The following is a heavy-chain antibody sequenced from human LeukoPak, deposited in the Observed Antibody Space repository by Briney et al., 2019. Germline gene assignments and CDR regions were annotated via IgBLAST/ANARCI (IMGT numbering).Heavy chain of an antibody. CDR3: VRFSTSSNDY. Sequence: AGGSLRLSCSASGFTFSSYAMHWVRQAPGKRLEYVSAISSSGDKTYYADSVKGSFTISRDNSRNTLYLQMSSLRAEDTAVYFCVRFSTSSNDYWGQGALVTVSS. CDR1: GFTFSSYA. V-gene: IGHV3-64D*09. D-gene: IGHD6-6*01. CDR2: ISSSGDKT. J-gene: IGHJ4*02.